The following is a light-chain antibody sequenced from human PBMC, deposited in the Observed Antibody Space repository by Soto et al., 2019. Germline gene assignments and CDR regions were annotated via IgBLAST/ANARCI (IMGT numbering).Light chain of an antibody. CDR1: QTISSW. Sequence: DIQMTQSPSTLSGSVGDRVTITCRASQTISSWLAWYQQKPGKAPKLLIYDAFNRATGIPARFSGSGSGTDFTLTISSLEPEDFAVYYCQQRGNWPQTFGPGTKVDI. J-gene: IGKJ3*01. CDR3: QQRGNWPQT. V-gene: IGKV1-5*01. CDR2: DAF.